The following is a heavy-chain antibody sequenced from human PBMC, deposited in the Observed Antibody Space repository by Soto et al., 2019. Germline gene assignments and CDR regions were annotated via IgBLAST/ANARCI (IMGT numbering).Heavy chain of an antibody. CDR1: GCSIRSYY. Sequence: PSETLSVACPVSGCSIRSYYWSWIRQPPGKGLEWIGHIYYTGSTNYNPSLKSRLTISVDTSKNQFSLKLTSVTAADTAVYYCARDKKYCSGDKCSYFDYWGQGTLVTVSS. D-gene: IGHD2-15*01. CDR2: IYYTGST. CDR3: ARDKKYCSGDKCSYFDY. J-gene: IGHJ4*02. V-gene: IGHV4-59*01.